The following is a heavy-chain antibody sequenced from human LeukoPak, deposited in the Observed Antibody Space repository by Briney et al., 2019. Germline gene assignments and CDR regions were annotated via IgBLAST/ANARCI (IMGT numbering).Heavy chain of an antibody. CDR1: GDTFSSYA. J-gene: IGHJ4*02. CDR2: IIPIFGTT. D-gene: IGHD6-6*01. Sequence: ASVKVSCKASGDTFSSYAISWVRQAPGQGLEWLGGIIPIFGTTNYAQKFQGRVTINADKSTSTVYMELSSLRSEDTAVYYCARESEGRSYYFDYWGQGTLVTVSS. V-gene: IGHV1-69*06. CDR3: ARESEGRSYYFDY.